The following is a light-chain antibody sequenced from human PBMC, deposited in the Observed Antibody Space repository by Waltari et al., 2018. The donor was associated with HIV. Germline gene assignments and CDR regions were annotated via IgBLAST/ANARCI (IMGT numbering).Light chain of an antibody. V-gene: IGLV1-44*01. Sequence: QSVLTQPPSASGTPGQRVTISCSGSSSNIGNNSVDWYQQLPRTAPKLLIYSNNQRPSGVPDRFSGSKSDTSASLAISGLQSEVEADYYCAAWDDRLNGYVFGSGTKVTVL. J-gene: IGLJ1*01. CDR1: SSNIGNNS. CDR3: AAWDDRLNGYV. CDR2: SNN.